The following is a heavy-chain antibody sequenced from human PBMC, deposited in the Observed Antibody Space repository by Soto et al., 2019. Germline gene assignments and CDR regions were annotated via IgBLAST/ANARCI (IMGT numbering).Heavy chain of an antibody. CDR2: TYYSGST. D-gene: IGHD5-12*01. J-gene: IGHJ6*02. V-gene: IGHV4-30-4*01. CDR3: ARMNSGYAYGMDV. Sequence: PSETLSLTCTVSGGSISSGDYYWSWIRQPPGKGLEWIGYTYYSGSTYYNPSLKSRVTISVDTSKNQFSLKLSSVTAADTAVYYCARMNSGYAYGMDVWGQGTTVTVSS. CDR1: GGSISSGDYY.